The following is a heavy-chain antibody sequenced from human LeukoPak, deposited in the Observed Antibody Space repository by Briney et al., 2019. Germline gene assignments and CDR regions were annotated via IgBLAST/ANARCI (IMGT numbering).Heavy chain of an antibody. D-gene: IGHD2-15*01. CDR1: GYTFTSYD. Sequence: ASMKVSCKASGYTFTSYDITWVRQATGQGLEWMGWMNPNSGNTGYAQTFQGRVTMTTNTSISTAYMELSSLRSEDTAVYYCARGLGYCSGGSCSHFDYWGQGTVVTVSS. CDR3: ARGLGYCSGGSCSHFDY. V-gene: IGHV1-8*01. J-gene: IGHJ4*02. CDR2: MNPNSGNT.